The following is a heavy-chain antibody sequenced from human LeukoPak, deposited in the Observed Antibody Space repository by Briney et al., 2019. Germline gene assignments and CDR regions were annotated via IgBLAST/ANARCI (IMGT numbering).Heavy chain of an antibody. CDR2: IYISGST. Sequence: PSETLSLTCTVSGASISSYYWSWIRQPAGKGLEWIGRIYISGSTKYNTSLKSRVTMSVDTSKNHFSLKLRSVTAADTAIYYCARDLVDSSGSNWFDPWGQGTLVTVSS. CDR1: GASISSYY. CDR3: ARDLVDSSGSNWFDP. D-gene: IGHD6-19*01. J-gene: IGHJ5*02. V-gene: IGHV4-4*07.